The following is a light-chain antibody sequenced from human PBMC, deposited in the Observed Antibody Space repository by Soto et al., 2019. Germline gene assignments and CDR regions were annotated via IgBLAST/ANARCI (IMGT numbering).Light chain of an antibody. CDR1: QSISSW. CDR3: QHYNSYSEA. V-gene: IGKV1-5*01. J-gene: IGKJ1*01. CDR2: DAS. Sequence: DIQMTQSPSTLSASVGDRVTITCRASQSISSWLAWYQQKPGKAPKLLIYDASSLESGVPSRFSGSGSGTEFTLTISRLQPDDFATYYCQHYNSYSEAFGQGTKVELK.